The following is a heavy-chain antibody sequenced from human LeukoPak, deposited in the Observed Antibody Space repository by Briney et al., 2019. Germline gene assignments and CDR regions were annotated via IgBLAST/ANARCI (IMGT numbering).Heavy chain of an antibody. CDR3: ESAMWYYDFWSGYYKDYYYYGMDV. D-gene: IGHD3-3*01. V-gene: IGHV3-53*01. J-gene: IGHJ6*02. CDR1: GFTLSSNY. CDR2: IYSGGST. Sequence: PGGSLRLSCAASGFTLSSNYMSWVRQAPGEGLEWVSVIYSGGSTYYADSVKGRFTISRDNSKNTPYLQMNSLRAEDTAVYSGESAMWYYDFWSGYYKDYYYYGMDVWGQGNTVTVSS.